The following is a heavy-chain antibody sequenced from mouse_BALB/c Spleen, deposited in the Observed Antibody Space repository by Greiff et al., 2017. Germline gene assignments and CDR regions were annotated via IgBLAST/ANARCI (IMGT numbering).Heavy chain of an antibody. J-gene: IGHJ3*01. CDR2: ISDGGSYT. V-gene: IGHV5-4*02. Sequence: EVMLVESGGGLVKPGGSLKLSCAASGFTFSDYYMYWVRQTPEKRLEWVATISDGGSYTYYPDSVKGRFTISRDNAKNNLYLQMSSLKSEDTAMYYCARDRYGQAWFAYWGQGTLVTVSA. CDR1: GFTFSDYY. CDR3: ARDRYGQAWFAY. D-gene: IGHD1-2*01.